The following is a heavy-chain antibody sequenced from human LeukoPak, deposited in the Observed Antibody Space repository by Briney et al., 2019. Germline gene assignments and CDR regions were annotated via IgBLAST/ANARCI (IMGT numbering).Heavy chain of an antibody. V-gene: IGHV3-21*01. D-gene: IGHD3-22*01. CDR1: GFTFSRNS. CDR2: ISSSSSCI. J-gene: IGHJ4*02. Sequence: PGGSLRLSCAASGFTFSRNSMTWVRQAPGKGLEWVSSISSSSSCIYYADSVKGRFTISRDNAKNSLYLQMNSLRAEDTAVYYCARGTTGDSSGNFDYWGQGTLVTVSS. CDR3: ARGTTGDSSGNFDY.